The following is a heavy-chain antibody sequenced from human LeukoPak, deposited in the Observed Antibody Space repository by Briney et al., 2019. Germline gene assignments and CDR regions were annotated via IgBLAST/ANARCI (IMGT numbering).Heavy chain of an antibody. CDR3: ARGTKTYYYDSSGYFHY. CDR2: ISYDGSNK. V-gene: IGHV3-30*01. D-gene: IGHD3-22*01. Sequence: GGSLRLSCAASGFTFSSYAMHWVRQAPGKGLEWVAVISYDGSNKYYADSVKGRFTNSRDNSKNTLYLQMNSLRAEDTAVYYCARGTKTYYYDSSGYFHYWGQGTLVTVSS. CDR1: GFTFSSYA. J-gene: IGHJ4*02.